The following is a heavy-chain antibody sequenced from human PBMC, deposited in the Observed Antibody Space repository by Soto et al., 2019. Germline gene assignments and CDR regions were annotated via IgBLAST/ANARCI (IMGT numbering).Heavy chain of an antibody. J-gene: IGHJ6*02. D-gene: IGHD2-8*01. CDR3: AREKVYASYYYYGMDA. CDR2: ISAYNGNT. CDR1: GYTFTSYG. Sequence: ASVKVSCKASGYTFTSYGISWVRQAPGQGLEWMGWISAYNGNTNYAQKLQGRATMTTDTSTSTAYMELRSLRSDDTAVYYCAREKVYASYYYYGMDAWGQGTTVTVSS. V-gene: IGHV1-18*01.